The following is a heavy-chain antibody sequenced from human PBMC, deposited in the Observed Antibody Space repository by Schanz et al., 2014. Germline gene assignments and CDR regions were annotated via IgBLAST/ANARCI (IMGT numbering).Heavy chain of an antibody. CDR3: AKEKGGHSGYDLVS. CDR2: ISDDGSGK. Sequence: QVQLVESGGGVVRPGRSLRLSCATSGFTFSRYGMHWVRQAPGKGLEWVAVISDDGSGKYSADSVKGRFTISRDNSKNMVFLQMTSLRAEDTAVYYCAKEKGGHSGYDLVSWGQGTLLIVSS. D-gene: IGHD5-12*01. V-gene: IGHV3-30*18. J-gene: IGHJ5*02. CDR1: GFTFSRYG.